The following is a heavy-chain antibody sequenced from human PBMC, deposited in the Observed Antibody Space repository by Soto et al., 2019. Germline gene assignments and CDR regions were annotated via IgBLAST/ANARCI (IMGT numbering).Heavy chain of an antibody. V-gene: IGHV1-69*01. D-gene: IGHD3-16*02. CDR2: IIPIFGTA. CDR1: GGTFSSYA. Sequence: QVQLVQSGAEVKKPGSSVKVSCKASGGTFSSYAISWVRQAHGQGLEWMGGIIPIFGTANYAQKFQGRVTISADESTSTAYMELSSLRSEDTAVYYCARGSVWGSYHQVRFDLWGQGTLVTVSS. CDR3: ARGSVWGSYHQVRFDL. J-gene: IGHJ5*02.